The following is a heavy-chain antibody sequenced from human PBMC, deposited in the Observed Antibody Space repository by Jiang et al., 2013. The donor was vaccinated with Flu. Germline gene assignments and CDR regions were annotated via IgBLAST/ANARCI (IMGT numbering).Heavy chain of an antibody. CDR2: VSFDGGNK. Sequence: GGGVVQPGRSLRLSCAASGFTFNTYGMHWVRQAPGKGLEWVAIVSFDGGNKYYSDSVKGRFTISRDNSKKTLYLQMNSLRPEDTAVYYCAKDKKQWLVWDFHFDYWGQGTLVTVSS. V-gene: IGHV3-30*18. CDR1: GFTFNTYG. J-gene: IGHJ4*02. D-gene: IGHD6-19*01. CDR3: AKDKKQWLVWDFHFDY.